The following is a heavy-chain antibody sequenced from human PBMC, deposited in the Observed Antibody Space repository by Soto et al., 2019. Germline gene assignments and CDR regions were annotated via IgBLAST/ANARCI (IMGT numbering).Heavy chain of an antibody. D-gene: IGHD2-2*01. CDR3: ARLHGYCISSSCHGHYAMDV. CDR2: IYYSGTT. J-gene: IGHJ6*02. V-gene: IGHV4-39*01. Sequence: QLQLQESGPGLVKPSETLSLTCTVSSASISSRSYTWGWIRQPPGKGLEWIGSIYYSGTTYYNPFRNCRVTVSVGKSKAKFSVKVTAGTAADTAVYYCARLHGYCISSSCHGHYAMDVWGQGTTVTGSS. CDR1: SASISSRSYT.